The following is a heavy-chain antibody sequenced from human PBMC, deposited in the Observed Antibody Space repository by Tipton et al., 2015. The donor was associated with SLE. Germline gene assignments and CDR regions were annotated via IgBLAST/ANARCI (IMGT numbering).Heavy chain of an antibody. CDR3: AREGSGSPEDY. J-gene: IGHJ4*02. Sequence: TLSLTCAVYGGSFSGYYWSWIRQPPGKGLEWIGEINHSGSTNYNPSLKSRVTISVDTSKNQFSLKLSSVTAADTAVYYCAREGSGSPEDYWGQGTLVTVSS. CDR2: INHSGST. CDR1: GGSFSGYY. D-gene: IGHD1-26*01. V-gene: IGHV4-34*01.